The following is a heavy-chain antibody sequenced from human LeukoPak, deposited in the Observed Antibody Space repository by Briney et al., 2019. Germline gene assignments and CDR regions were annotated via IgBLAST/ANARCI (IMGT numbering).Heavy chain of an antibody. CDR1: GYSISSGYY. CDR2: IYHGGST. Sequence: SETLSLTCTVSGYSISSGYYWGWIRQPPGKGLEWIGSIYHGGSTYYTPSLKSRATISVDTSKNQFSLKLSSVTAADTAVYYCARDAVYCSSTSCYDYYYYYMDVWGKGTTVTVSS. V-gene: IGHV4-38-2*02. CDR3: ARDAVYCSSTSCYDYYYYYMDV. D-gene: IGHD2-2*01. J-gene: IGHJ6*03.